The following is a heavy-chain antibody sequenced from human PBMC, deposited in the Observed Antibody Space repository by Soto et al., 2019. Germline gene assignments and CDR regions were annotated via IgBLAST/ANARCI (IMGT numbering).Heavy chain of an antibody. V-gene: IGHV3-48*02. D-gene: IGHD6-19*01. CDR1: GFTFSVYS. Sequence: EVQLVESGGDLVQRGGSLRLSCVASGFTFSVYSMNWVRQAPGKGLEWFSYITSDTKTIKYADSVKGRFTISRDNAKNSVSLQMNSLRDEDTAVYYCARSVEGHFDYWSQGTVVTVSS. CDR3: ARSVEGHFDY. CDR2: ITSDTKTI. J-gene: IGHJ4*02.